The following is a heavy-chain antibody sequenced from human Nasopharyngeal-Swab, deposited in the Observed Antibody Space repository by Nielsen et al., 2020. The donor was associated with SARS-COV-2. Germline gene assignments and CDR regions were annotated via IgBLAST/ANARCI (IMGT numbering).Heavy chain of an antibody. Sequence: SETLSLTCAVYGGSFSGYYWSWIRQPPGKGLEWIGEINHSGSTNYNPSLKSRVTISVDTSKNQFSLKLSPVTAADTAVYYCARTYFQHWGQGTLVTVSS. J-gene: IGHJ1*01. CDR3: ARTYFQH. CDR1: GGSFSGYY. V-gene: IGHV4-34*01. CDR2: INHSGST.